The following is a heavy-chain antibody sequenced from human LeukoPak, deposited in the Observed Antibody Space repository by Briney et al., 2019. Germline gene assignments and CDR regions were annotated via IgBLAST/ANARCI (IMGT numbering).Heavy chain of an antibody. J-gene: IGHJ6*04. CDR2: ISSSSSYI. V-gene: IGHV3-21*01. CDR1: GFTLSSYS. Sequence: GGSLRLSCAASGFTLSSYSMNWVRQAPGKGLEWVSSISSSSSYIYYADSVKGRFTISRDNAKNSLYLQMNSLRAEDTAVYYCARDHIVVVPAAIGSGYYYGMDVWGKGTTVTVSS. D-gene: IGHD2-2*02. CDR3: ARDHIVVVPAAIGSGYYYGMDV.